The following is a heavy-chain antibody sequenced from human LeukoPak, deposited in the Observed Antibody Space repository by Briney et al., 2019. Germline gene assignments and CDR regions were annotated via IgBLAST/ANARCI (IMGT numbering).Heavy chain of an antibody. CDR3: AREPIVVVPAAIPLDGMDV. D-gene: IGHD2-2*01. J-gene: IGHJ6*02. Sequence: ASVKVSCKTSGYTFTGYYMHWVRQAPGQGLEWMGWINPNSGGTNYAQKFQGRVTMTRDTSISTAYMELSRLRSDDTAVYYCAREPIVVVPAAIPLDGMDVWGQGTTVTVSS. CDR2: INPNSGGT. V-gene: IGHV1-2*02. CDR1: GYTFTGYY.